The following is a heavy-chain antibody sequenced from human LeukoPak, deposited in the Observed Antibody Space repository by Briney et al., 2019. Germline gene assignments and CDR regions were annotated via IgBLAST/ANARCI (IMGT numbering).Heavy chain of an antibody. CDR2: IIPIFGTA. J-gene: IGHJ5*02. V-gene: IGHV1-69*05. CDR3: ARDGGYSYGYYIWFDP. CDR1: GGTFSSYA. D-gene: IGHD5-18*01. Sequence: ASVKVSCKASGGTFSSYAISWVRQAPGQGLEWMGGIIPIFGTANYAQKFQGRVTITTDESTSTAYMELSSLRSEDTAVYYCARDGGYSYGYYIWFDPWGQGTLVTVSS.